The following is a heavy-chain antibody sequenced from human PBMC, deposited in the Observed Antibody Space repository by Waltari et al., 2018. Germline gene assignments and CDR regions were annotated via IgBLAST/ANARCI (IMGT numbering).Heavy chain of an antibody. J-gene: IGHJ3*02. Sequence: DVQPVASGGGLVQPWWALRVSCEVSGCRTDWMDWVGQAPGKGLQWVANINEDGGEKYYLDSVKGRFTISRDNAKKLVYLEMNTLRAEDTATYYCSKRLEIWGRGTMVAVS. CDR2: INEDGGEK. V-gene: IGHV3-7*01. CDR1: GCRTDW. CDR3: SKRLEI.